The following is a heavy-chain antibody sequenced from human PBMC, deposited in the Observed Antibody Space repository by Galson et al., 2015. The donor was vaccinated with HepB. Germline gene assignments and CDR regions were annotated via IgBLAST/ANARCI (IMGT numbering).Heavy chain of an antibody. V-gene: IGHV3-30-3*01. D-gene: IGHD2-2*01. J-gene: IGHJ5*02. CDR3: ARSQGDPDCSSTSCYTGWFDP. CDR2: ISYDGSNK. Sequence: SLRLSCAASGFTFSSYAMHWVRQAPGKGLEWVAVISYDGSNKYYADSVKGRFTISRDNSKNTLYLQMNSLKAEDTAVYYCARSQGDPDCSSTSCYTGWFDPWGQGTLVTVSS. CDR1: GFTFSSYA.